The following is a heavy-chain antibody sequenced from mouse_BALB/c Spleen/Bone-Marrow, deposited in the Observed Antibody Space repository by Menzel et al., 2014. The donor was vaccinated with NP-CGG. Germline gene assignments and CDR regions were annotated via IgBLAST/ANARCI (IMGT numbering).Heavy chain of an antibody. V-gene: IGHV1S41*01. D-gene: IGHD2-14*01. CDR3: AYYRYDVNY. CDR1: GYTFTSFW. J-gene: IGHJ2*01. CDR2: IAHGSGST. Sequence: DLVMPGDSVKLSCKASGYTFTSFWITWIKQRPGQGLEWIGRIAHGSGSTYYNEMFKGKAILTVVTPSSTAYIQLSSLSSEYFAVYFCAYYRYDVNYWGEGTTLTVSS.